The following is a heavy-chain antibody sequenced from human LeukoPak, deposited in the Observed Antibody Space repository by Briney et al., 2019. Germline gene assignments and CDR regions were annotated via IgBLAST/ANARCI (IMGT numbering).Heavy chain of an antibody. V-gene: IGHV4-34*01. J-gene: IGHJ3*02. CDR2: INHSGST. CDR1: GGSFTDYY. CDR3: ARQPLNCTSTSCYAFDI. D-gene: IGHD2-2*01. Sequence: SETLSLTCAFYGGSFTDYYWGWIRQPPGKGLEWIGEINHSGSTKYNPSLKTRVTISVDTSKNQFSLSLSSVTAADTAVYYCARQPLNCTSTSCYAFDIWGQGTMVTVSS.